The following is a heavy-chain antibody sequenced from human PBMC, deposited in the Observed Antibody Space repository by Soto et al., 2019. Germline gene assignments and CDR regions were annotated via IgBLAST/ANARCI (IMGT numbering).Heavy chain of an antibody. CDR3: ARVLLPADY. Sequence: TSVEVACKASGYSVKTYAVHRVREAAVQSLECMGWINAGNGNTKYSQKFQGRVTITRDTSASTAYMELSSLRSEDMAVYYCARVLLPADYGGQGTLVTVSS. V-gene: IGHV1-3*01. CDR1: GYSVKTYA. J-gene: IGHJ4*02. CDR2: INAGNGNT.